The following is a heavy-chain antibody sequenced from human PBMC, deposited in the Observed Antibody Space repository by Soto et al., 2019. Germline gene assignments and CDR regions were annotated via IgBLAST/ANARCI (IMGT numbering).Heavy chain of an antibody. CDR3: ARGPLGVVPVSAGHWFDP. J-gene: IGHJ5*02. CDR1: GYTFTGYY. V-gene: IGHV1-2*02. Sequence: QVQLVQSGAEVKKPGASVKVSCKASGYTFTGYYMHWVRQAPGQGLEWMGWINPNSGGTNYAQKFQGRVTMTRDTSISTAYMELSRLRSDDTAVYYCARGPLGVVPVSAGHWFDPWGQGTLVTVSS. D-gene: IGHD2-2*01. CDR2: INPNSGGT.